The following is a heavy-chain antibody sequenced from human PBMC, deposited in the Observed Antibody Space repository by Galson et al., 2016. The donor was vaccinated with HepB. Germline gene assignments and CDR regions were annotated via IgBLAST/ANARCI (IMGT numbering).Heavy chain of an antibody. Sequence: SLRLSCAASGFTFSSYSMNWVRQAPGKGLEWVSYISSSSSTIYYADSVKGRFTISRDNAKNSLYLQMDSLRADDTAVYYCAKDGDYGDYDDWFAPWGQGTLVTVSS. J-gene: IGHJ5*02. CDR3: AKDGDYGDYDDWFAP. CDR2: ISSSSSTI. D-gene: IGHD4-17*01. V-gene: IGHV3-48*04. CDR1: GFTFSSYS.